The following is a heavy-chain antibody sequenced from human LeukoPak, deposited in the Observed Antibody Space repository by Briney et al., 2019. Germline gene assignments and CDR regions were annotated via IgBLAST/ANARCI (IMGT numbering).Heavy chain of an antibody. CDR2: MSPNSGDT. D-gene: IGHD7-27*01. Sequence: ASVKVSCRASGYTFTSYDFNWVRQATGQRPEWMGWMSPNSGDTGYAQKFQDRVTMTRNTSISTAYMELSSLRSDDTAVYYCARGPPNWGYDYWGPGTLVTASS. J-gene: IGHJ4*02. CDR1: GYTFTSYD. CDR3: ARGPPNWGYDY. V-gene: IGHV1-8*01.